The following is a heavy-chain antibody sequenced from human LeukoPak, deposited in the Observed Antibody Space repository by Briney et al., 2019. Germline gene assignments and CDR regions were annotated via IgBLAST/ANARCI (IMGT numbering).Heavy chain of an antibody. D-gene: IGHD7-27*01. CDR2: LSFDGSNE. V-gene: IGHV3-30*03. J-gene: IGHJ1*01. Sequence: QPGRSLRLSCAASGFTFSSYGMHWVRQSPGRGLEWVSFLSFDGSNEFYADSVRGRFTISRDDSKNTLYLQMNSLTAEDTAVYYCARERSGAYPEHWGQGTLVTVSS. CDR3: ARERSGAYPEH. CDR1: GFTFSSYG.